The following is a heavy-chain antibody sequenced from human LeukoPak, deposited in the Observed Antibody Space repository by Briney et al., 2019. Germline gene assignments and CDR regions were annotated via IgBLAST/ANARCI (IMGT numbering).Heavy chain of an antibody. J-gene: IGHJ4*02. Sequence: ASVKVSCKASGFTFTTYGISWVRQAPGQGLEWMGWISTYNGNTNTDYAQKLQGRVTMTTDTSTSTAYMELRSLRSDDTAVYYGATSPTMAPAGTGDYWAREPWSPSPQ. CDR1: GFTFTTYG. D-gene: IGHD6-13*01. CDR3: ATSPTMAPAGTGDY. CDR2: ISTYNGNT. V-gene: IGHV1-18*01.